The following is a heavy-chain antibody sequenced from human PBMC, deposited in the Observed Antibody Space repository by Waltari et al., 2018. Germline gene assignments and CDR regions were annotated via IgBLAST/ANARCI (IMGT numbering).Heavy chain of an antibody. CDR1: GDAMSSTAC. Sequence: QLQLQESGPGLVRPSGTLSLTCAVSGDAMSSTACWSWVRQSPGKGLEWMGQVRGDWKTNYNPSFASRVTIPLDTYNKQFSLKVTSATAADTAVYYCARDRGRGLYLDSWGPGILVTVSP. CDR3: ARDRGRGLYLDS. J-gene: IGHJ4*02. V-gene: IGHV4-4*02. CDR2: VRGDWKT. D-gene: IGHD2-15*01.